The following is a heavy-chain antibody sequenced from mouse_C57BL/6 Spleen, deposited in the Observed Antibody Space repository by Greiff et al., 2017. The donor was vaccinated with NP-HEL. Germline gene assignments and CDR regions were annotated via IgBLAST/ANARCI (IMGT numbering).Heavy chain of an antibody. CDR1: GYAFSSYW. V-gene: IGHV1-80*01. CDR3: AREEVYSPWYFDV. J-gene: IGHJ1*03. D-gene: IGHD2-12*01. CDR2: IYPGDGDT. Sequence: VQLQQSGAELVKPGASVKISCKASGYAFSSYWMNWVKQRPGKGLEWIGQIYPGDGDTNYNGKFKGKAALTADKSSSTAYMQLSSLTSEDSAVYFCAREEVYSPWYFDVWGTGTTVTVSS.